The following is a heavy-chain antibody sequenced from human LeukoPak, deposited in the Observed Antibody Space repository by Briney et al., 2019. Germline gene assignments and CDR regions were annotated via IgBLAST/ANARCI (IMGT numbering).Heavy chain of an antibody. J-gene: IGHJ4*02. CDR3: ARGLSYGGNSGKLDY. D-gene: IGHD4-23*01. CDR2: INHSGST. Sequence: SETLSLACAVYGGSFSGYYWSWIRQPPEKGLEWIGEINHSGSTNHNPSLKSRVTISVDTSKNQFSLKLSSVTAADTAVYYCARGLSYGGNSGKLDYWGQGTLVTVSS. V-gene: IGHV4-34*01. CDR1: GGSFSGYY.